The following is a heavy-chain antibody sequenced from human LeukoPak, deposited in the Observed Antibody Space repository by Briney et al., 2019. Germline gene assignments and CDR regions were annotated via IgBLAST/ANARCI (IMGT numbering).Heavy chain of an antibody. CDR2: MTSNGGST. Sequence: GGSLRLSCSASGFTFSSCGMHWVRQAPGKGLEYVSSMTSNGGSTYYADSVKGRFTISRDNSKNTLFLQMSSLRAEGSAVYYCVSGYCSSTSSRFAYWGQGTLVTVSS. J-gene: IGHJ4*02. CDR1: GFTFSSCG. D-gene: IGHD2-2*01. V-gene: IGHV3-64D*06. CDR3: VSGYCSSTSSRFAY.